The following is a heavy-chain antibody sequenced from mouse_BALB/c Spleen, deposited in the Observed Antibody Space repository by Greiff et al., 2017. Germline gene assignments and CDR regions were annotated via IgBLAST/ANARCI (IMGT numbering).Heavy chain of an antibody. D-gene: IGHD2-4*01. CDR3: MITTAY. Sequence: EVQLVESGGGLVKPGGSLKLSCAASGFAFSSYDMSWVRQTPEKRLEWVAYIISGGGSTYYPDTVKGRFTISRDNAKNTLYLQMSSLKSDDTAMYYCMITTAYWGQGTLVTVSA. CDR1: GFAFSSYD. CDR2: IISGGGST. V-gene: IGHV5-12-1*01. J-gene: IGHJ3*01.